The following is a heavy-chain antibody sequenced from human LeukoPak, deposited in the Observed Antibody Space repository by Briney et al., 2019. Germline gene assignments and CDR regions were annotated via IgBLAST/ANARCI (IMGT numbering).Heavy chain of an antibody. CDR2: ISWNSGSI. Sequence: PGGSLRLSCAASGFTFDDYAMYWVRHAPGKGLEWVSGISWNSGSIGYADSVKGRFTISRDNAKNSLSLQMNSLRTEDTALYYCARDMKLRAFGAFDIWGQGTMVTVSS. CDR3: ARDMKLRAFGAFDI. J-gene: IGHJ3*02. V-gene: IGHV3-9*01. CDR1: GFTFDDYA. D-gene: IGHD1-26*01.